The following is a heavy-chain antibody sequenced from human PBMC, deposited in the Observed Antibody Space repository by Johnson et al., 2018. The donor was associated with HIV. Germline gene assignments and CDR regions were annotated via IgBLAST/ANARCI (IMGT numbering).Heavy chain of an antibody. V-gene: IGHV3-9*01. J-gene: IGHJ3*02. CDR2: ISWNSDTI. CDR3: ARGFDAFDI. CDR1: GFTIDDDA. Sequence: VQLVESGGGFVQPGRSLRLSCAPSGFTIDDDAIHWVRQAPGKGLEWVSGISWNSDTIGYADSVKGRFAISRDNAKNSLYLQMNSLRAEDTAVYYCARGFDAFDIWGQGTMVTVSS.